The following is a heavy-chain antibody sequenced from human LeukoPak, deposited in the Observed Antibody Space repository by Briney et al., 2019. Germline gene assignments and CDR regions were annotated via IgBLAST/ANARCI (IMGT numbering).Heavy chain of an antibody. CDR1: GFTFSSYG. CDR2: LSGSGGST. J-gene: IGHJ5*02. CDR3: ANLHGGVVPAGNRWFDP. Sequence: GGSLRLSCAASGFTFSSYGMHWVRQAPGKGLEWVSALSGSGGSTYYADSVKGRFTISRDNSKNTLYLQMNSLRAEDTAVYYCANLHGGVVPAGNRWFDPWGQGTLVTVSS. D-gene: IGHD2-2*01. V-gene: IGHV3-23*01.